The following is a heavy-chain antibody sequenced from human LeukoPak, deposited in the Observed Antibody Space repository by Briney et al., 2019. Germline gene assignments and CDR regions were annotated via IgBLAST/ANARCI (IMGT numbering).Heavy chain of an antibody. CDR3: AKSARYCSGGSCYGFDY. CDR1: GFTFSSYA. V-gene: IGHV3-23*01. J-gene: IGHJ4*02. CDR2: ISGSGGST. D-gene: IGHD2-15*01. Sequence: GGSLRLSSAASGFTFSSYAMSWVRQAPGKGLEWVSAISGSGGSTYYADSVKGRFTISRDNSKNTLYLQMNSLRAEDTAVYYCAKSARYCSGGSCYGFDYWGQGTLVTVSS.